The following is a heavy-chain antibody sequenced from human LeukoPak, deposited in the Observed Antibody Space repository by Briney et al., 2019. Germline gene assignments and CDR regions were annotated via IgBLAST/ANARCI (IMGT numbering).Heavy chain of an antibody. CDR2: IYYSGST. V-gene: IGHV4-59*01. J-gene: IGHJ1*01. Sequence: SETLSLTCTVSGGSISSYYWSWIRQPSGKGLEWIGYIYYSGSTNYNPSLKSRVTISVDTSKNQFSLKLSSVTAADTAVYYCARGGGLTMTKDFQHWGQGTLVTVSS. CDR3: ARGGGLTMTKDFQH. CDR1: GGSISSYY. D-gene: IGHD3-22*01.